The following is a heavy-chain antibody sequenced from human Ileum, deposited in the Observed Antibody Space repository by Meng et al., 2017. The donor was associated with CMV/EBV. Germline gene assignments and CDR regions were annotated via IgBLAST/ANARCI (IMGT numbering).Heavy chain of an antibody. CDR3: VRQVVGASFDY. CDR1: AGSITSGNDY. J-gene: IGHJ4*02. Sequence: QVRLQEAGPGLVKTSQTLSLTCTVAAGSITSGNDYCSWSRQPPGRSLEWIGYINYSGSPYYKPSLKRRVTISLVTTKNHFSLKLRSVAATAAAVYYCVRQVVGASFDYWGQGALVTVSS. V-gene: IGHV4-30-4*08. CDR2: INYSGSP. D-gene: IGHD2-15*01.